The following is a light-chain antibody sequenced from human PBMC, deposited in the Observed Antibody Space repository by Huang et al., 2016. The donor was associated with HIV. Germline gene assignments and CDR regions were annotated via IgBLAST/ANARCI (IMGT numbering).Light chain of an antibody. Sequence: DIQMTQSPSTLSASVGDRVTITCRVSQSISYWLAWYLQKPGKAPNLLIYKASSLESGVPSRFSGRGSGTEFTLTISSLQPDDFATYCCQQYNSYLYTVGQGTKVEIK. CDR2: KAS. V-gene: IGKV1-5*03. CDR3: QQYNSYLYT. CDR1: QSISYW. J-gene: IGKJ2*01.